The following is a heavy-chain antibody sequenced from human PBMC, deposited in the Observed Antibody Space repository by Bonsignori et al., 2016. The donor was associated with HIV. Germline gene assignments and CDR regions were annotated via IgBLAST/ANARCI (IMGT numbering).Heavy chain of an antibody. CDR3: ARIRYPVGVYYFDY. D-gene: IGHD2-15*01. Sequence: SGPTLVKPTQTLTLTCTFSGFSLSTSGMCVGWIRQPPGKALEWLARIDWDDDKYYSTSLKTRLTISKDTSKNQVVLTMTNMDPVDTATYYCARIRYPVGVYYFDYWGQGTLVTVSS. V-gene: IGHV2-70*11. CDR2: IDWDDDK. J-gene: IGHJ4*02. CDR1: GFSLSTSGMC.